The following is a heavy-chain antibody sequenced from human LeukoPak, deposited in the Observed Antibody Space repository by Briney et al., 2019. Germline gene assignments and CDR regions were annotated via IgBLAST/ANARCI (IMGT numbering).Heavy chain of an antibody. Sequence: SETLSLTCAVYGGSFSGYYWSWIRQPPGKGLEWIGEINHSGSTNYNPSLKSRVTISVDTSKNQFSPKLSSVTAADTAVYYCARAFWSGYYYWGQGTLVTVSS. J-gene: IGHJ4*02. D-gene: IGHD3-3*01. CDR2: INHSGST. CDR3: ARAFWSGYYY. CDR1: GGSFSGYY. V-gene: IGHV4-34*01.